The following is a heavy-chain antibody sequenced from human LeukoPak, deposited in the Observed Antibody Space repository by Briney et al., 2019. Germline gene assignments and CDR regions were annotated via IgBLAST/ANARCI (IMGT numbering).Heavy chain of an antibody. J-gene: IGHJ5*02. CDR2: ISAYNGNT. V-gene: IGHV1-18*01. D-gene: IGHD2-15*01. CDR1: GYTFTSYG. Sequence: ASVKVSCKASGYTFTSYGISWVRQAPGQGLEWMGWISAYNGNTNYAQKLQGRVTMTTDTSTSTAYMELRSLRSDDTAVYYCARDRERYCSGGSCYSQTLNWFDPWGQGTLVTVSS. CDR3: ARDRERYCSGGSCYSQTLNWFDP.